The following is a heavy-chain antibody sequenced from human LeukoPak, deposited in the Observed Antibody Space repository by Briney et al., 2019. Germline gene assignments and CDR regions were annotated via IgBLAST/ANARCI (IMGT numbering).Heavy chain of an antibody. CDR3: TRGRGSWTVDW. CDR2: IDHSGTT. Sequence: PETLSLTCNVSGGSISSGGYYWGWIRQAPGQGLEWIGTIDHSGTTYYNPSLESRLTISRDTSKNHFSLKLNSVTAADTAVYYCTRGRGSWTVDWWGQGTLVTVSS. J-gene: IGHJ4*02. V-gene: IGHV4-39*02. CDR1: GGSISSGGYY. D-gene: IGHD1-26*01.